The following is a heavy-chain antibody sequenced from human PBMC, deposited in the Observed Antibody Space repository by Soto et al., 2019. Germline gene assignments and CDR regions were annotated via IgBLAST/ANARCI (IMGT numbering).Heavy chain of an antibody. V-gene: IGHV1-46*01. CDR2: INPSCGST. CDR3: ARSSSWPDYYYYYMDV. Sequence: ASVKVSCKASGYTFTSYYMHWVRQAPGQGLEWMGRINPSCGSTSYAQKLQGRVTMTRDTSTSTAYMELRSLRSDDTAVYYCARSSSWPDYYYYYMDVWGKGTTVTVSS. J-gene: IGHJ6*03. D-gene: IGHD6-13*01. CDR1: GYTFTSYY.